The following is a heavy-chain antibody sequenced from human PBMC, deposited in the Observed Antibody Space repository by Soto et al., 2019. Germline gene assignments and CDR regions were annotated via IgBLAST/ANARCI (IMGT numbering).Heavy chain of an antibody. J-gene: IGHJ5*02. CDR1: GDTFSSYA. CDR2: IIPIFATA. Sequence: QVQLVQSEAEVKKPGSSVTVSCKASGDTFSSYAISWVRQAPGQGLEWMGKIIPIFATATYEQKFQGRVTITADTSTSTVYMELSSLRSEDTAVYYCARDSSSWDSHNWFDPWGQGTLVTVSS. V-gene: IGHV1-69*06. D-gene: IGHD6-13*01. CDR3: ARDSSSWDSHNWFDP.